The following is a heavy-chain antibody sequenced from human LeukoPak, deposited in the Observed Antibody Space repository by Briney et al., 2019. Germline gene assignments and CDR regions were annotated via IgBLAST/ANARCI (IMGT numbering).Heavy chain of an antibody. J-gene: IGHJ4*02. V-gene: IGHV1-2*06. D-gene: IGHD2-8*02. CDR1: GYTFIAYY. CDR2: INPNTGGT. Sequence: ASVKVSCKASGYTFIAYYIHWVRQAPGQGLEWMGRINPNTGGTLYAQKFQGRVTMTRDTSISTAYMELKRLSSDDTAVYFCAREGFCTGSKCPAEYWGQGTLVTVSS. CDR3: AREGFCTGSKCPAEY.